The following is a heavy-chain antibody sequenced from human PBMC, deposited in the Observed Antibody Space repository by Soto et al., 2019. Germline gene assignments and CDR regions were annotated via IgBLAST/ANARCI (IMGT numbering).Heavy chain of an antibody. Sequence: EVQLVESGGGLVQPGGSLRLSCAASGFTFSSYDMHWVRQATGKGLEWVSAIGTAGDTYYPGSVKGRFTISRENAKNSLYLQMNSQRAGDTAVYYCAREGYYESSGYLMYYYGMDVWGKGSTVTVAS. CDR3: AREGYYESSGYLMYYYGMDV. D-gene: IGHD3-22*01. V-gene: IGHV3-13*01. J-gene: IGHJ6*04. CDR1: GFTFSSYD. CDR2: IGTAGDT.